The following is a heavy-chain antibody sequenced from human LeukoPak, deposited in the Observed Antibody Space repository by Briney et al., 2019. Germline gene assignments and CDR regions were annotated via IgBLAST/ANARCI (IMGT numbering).Heavy chain of an antibody. CDR2: IKEDGSEK. Sequence: GGSLRLSCAASGFTFSNYWMSWVRQAPGKGLEWVANIKEDGSEKYYVDSVKGRFTISRDNARNSLYLQMNSLRAEDTAVYYCARDRWWGQGTLVTVSS. V-gene: IGHV3-7*01. CDR1: GFTFSNYW. D-gene: IGHD4-23*01. J-gene: IGHJ4*02. CDR3: ARDRW.